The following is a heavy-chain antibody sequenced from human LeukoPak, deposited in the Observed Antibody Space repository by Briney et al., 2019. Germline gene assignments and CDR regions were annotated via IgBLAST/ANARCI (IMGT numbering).Heavy chain of an antibody. CDR1: GGSISSGGYY. V-gene: IGHV4-30-2*01. D-gene: IGHD6-19*01. CDR3: ARAIADAYSSGWYQSAREILSGIDP. Sequence: SETLSLTCTVSGGSISSGGYYWSWIRQPPGKGLEWIGYIYHSGSTYYNPSLKSRVTISVDTSKNQFSLKLSSVTAADTAVYYCARAIADAYSSGWYQSAREILSGIDPWGQGTLVTVSS. J-gene: IGHJ5*02. CDR2: IYHSGST.